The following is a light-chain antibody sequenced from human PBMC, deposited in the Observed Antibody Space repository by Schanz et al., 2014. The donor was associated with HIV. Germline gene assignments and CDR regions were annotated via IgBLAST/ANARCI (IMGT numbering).Light chain of an antibody. CDR3: CSYAGTNNLWV. V-gene: IGLV2-23*01. J-gene: IGLJ3*02. CDR2: EGS. Sequence: QSALTQPASVSGSPGQSITISCTGTSSDVGSYNLVSWYQQHAGKAPKLMIYEGSKRPSGVSNRFSGSKSGNTASLTISGLQAEDEADYYCCSYAGTNNLWVFGGGTKLTVL. CDR1: SSDVGSYNL.